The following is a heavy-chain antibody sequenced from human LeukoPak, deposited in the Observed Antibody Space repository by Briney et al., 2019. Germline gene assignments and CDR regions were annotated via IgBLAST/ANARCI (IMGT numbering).Heavy chain of an antibody. CDR2: INHSGST. J-gene: IGHJ3*02. CDR1: GGSFSGYY. Sequence: SETLSLTCAVYGGSFSGYYWSWIRQPPGKGLEWTGEINHSGSTNYNPSLKSRVTILVDSSKNQFSLKVNSVTAADTAVYYCARLNYDSSGYYKGDYAFGIWGQGTMVTVSS. V-gene: IGHV4-34*01. D-gene: IGHD3-22*01. CDR3: ARLNYDSSGYYKGDYAFGI.